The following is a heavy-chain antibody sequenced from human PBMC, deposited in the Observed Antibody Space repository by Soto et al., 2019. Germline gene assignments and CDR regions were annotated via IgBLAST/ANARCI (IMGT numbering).Heavy chain of an antibody. CDR2: IDQSGDAS. D-gene: IGHD6-19*01. V-gene: IGHV3-23*01. Sequence: EVQLLQSGGGLVQPGGSLRLSCAASGFTFRTCAMSWARHAPGKGLEWVSTIDQSGDASYIADSVRGRFTISRDNSKDTVSFQMNSLRDEDTAIYYCAKSRVAGPAVNFDYWGQGALVTVSS. CDR1: GFTFRTCA. J-gene: IGHJ4*02. CDR3: AKSRVAGPAVNFDY.